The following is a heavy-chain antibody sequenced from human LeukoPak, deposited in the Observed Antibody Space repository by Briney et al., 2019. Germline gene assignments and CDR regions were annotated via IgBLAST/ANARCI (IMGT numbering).Heavy chain of an antibody. J-gene: IGHJ6*03. D-gene: IGHD6-6*01. CDR2: IIPIFGTA. CDR3: AARLWPRIAARLRYYYYMDD. V-gene: IGHV1-69*13. Sequence: SVKVSCKASGYTFTGYYMHWVRQAPGQGLEWMGGIIPIFGTANYAQKFQGRVTITADESTSTAYMELSSLRSEDTAVYYCAARLWPRIAARLRYYYYMDDWGKGTTVTVSS. CDR1: GYTFTGYY.